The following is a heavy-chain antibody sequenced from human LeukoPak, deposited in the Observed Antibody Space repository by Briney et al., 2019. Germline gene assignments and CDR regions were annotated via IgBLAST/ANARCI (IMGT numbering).Heavy chain of an antibody. CDR3: ARGPLRLGDLSTL. CDR2: IYPNIGVT. D-gene: IGHD3-16*02. CDR1: GYTFIDYY. J-gene: IGHJ4*02. V-gene: IGHV1-2*02. Sequence: AXVKVSCKASGYTFIDYYIHWVRQAPGQGLEGMGWIYPNIGVTTYAQRFQGRVTMTRDKSKSTAYMDISRLRSDDTAVYFCARGPLRLGDLSTLWGQGTLVTVSS.